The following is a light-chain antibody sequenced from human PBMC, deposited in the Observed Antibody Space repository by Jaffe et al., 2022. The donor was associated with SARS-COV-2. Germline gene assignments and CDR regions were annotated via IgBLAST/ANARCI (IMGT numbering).Light chain of an antibody. J-gene: IGLJ1*01. CDR3: AAWDDSLNRV. V-gene: IGLV1-47*01. CDR1: SSNIGSNY. Sequence: QSVLTQPPSASGTPGQRVTISCSGSSSNIGSNYVYWYQQLPGTAPKLLIYRNNQRPSGVPDRFSGSKSGTSASLAISGLRSEDEADYYCAAWDDSLNRVFGTGTKVTVL. CDR2: RNN.